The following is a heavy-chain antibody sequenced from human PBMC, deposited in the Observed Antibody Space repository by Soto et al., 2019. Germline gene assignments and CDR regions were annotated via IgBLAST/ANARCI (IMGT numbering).Heavy chain of an antibody. D-gene: IGHD3-10*01. CDR2: IYYSGST. CDR3: ARLHGSGSFRYVPRY. Sequence: SETLSLTCTVSGGSISSSSYYWGWIRQPPGKGLEWIGSIYYSGSTYYNPSLKSRVTISVDTSKNQFSLKLSSVTAADTAVYYCARLHGSGSFRYVPRYWGQGTPVTVSS. J-gene: IGHJ4*02. V-gene: IGHV4-39*01. CDR1: GGSISSSSYY.